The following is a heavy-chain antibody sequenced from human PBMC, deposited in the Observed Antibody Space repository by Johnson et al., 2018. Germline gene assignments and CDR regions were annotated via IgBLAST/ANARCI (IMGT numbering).Heavy chain of an antibody. CDR2: IYPGDSDT. D-gene: IGHD4-17*01. J-gene: IGHJ6*03. V-gene: IGHV5-51*01. CDR3: ARHLTTVTPGDYYYYMDV. Sequence: VQLVQSGAEVKKPGESLKISCKGSGYSFTSYWIGWVRQMPGKGLEWMGIIYPGDSDTRYSPSFQGQGTISADKSISTAYLQWSSLKASDTAMYYCARHLTTVTPGDYYYYMDVWGKGTTVTVSS. CDR1: GYSFTSYW.